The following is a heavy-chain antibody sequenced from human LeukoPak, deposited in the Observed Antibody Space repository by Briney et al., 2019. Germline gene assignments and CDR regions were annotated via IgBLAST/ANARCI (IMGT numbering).Heavy chain of an antibody. J-gene: IGHJ4*02. V-gene: IGHV4-59*08. CDR2: IYYSGAT. CDR3: ARFGITVVRGGKYYFDY. CDR1: GGSISKYY. Sequence: SETLSLTCTVSGGSISKYYWSWIRQPPGKGLEWIGHIYYSGATKYNPSLKSRITISVDTSKNQFSLMLSSVTAADTAVYYCARFGITVVRGGKYYFDYWGQGTLVTVSS. D-gene: IGHD3-10*01.